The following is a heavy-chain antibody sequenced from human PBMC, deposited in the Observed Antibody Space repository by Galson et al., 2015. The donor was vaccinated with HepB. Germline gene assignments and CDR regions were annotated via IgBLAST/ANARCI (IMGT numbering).Heavy chain of an antibody. Sequence: SLRLSCAASGFTFSDYYMSWIRQAPGKGLEWVSYISSSGSTIYYADSVKGRFTISRDNAKNSLYLQMNSLRAEDTAVYYCASTFWSGLSGAGYYYYYGMDVWGQGTTVTVSS. D-gene: IGHD3-3*01. CDR1: GFTFSDYY. J-gene: IGHJ6*02. CDR2: ISSSGSTI. CDR3: ASTFWSGLSGAGYYYYYGMDV. V-gene: IGHV3-11*01.